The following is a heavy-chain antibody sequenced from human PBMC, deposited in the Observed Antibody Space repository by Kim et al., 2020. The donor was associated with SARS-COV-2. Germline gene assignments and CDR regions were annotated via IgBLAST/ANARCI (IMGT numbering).Heavy chain of an antibody. Sequence: RIGYADSVKGRFTVSRHKAKDTLYLQMDSLRIEDTAFYYCTRARVPGGADYWGQGTLVTVSS. CDR3: TRARVPGGADY. D-gene: IGHD3-10*01. CDR2: RI. V-gene: IGHV3-9*01. J-gene: IGHJ4*02.